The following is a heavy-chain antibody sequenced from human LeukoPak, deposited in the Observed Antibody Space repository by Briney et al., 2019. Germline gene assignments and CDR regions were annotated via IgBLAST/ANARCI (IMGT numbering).Heavy chain of an antibody. J-gene: IGHJ4*02. D-gene: IGHD6-13*01. CDR1: GFTFSSYS. Sequence: PGGSLRLSCAASGFTFSSYSMNWVRQAPGKGLEWVSSISSSSSYIYYANPVKGRFTISRDNAKNSLYLQMNSLRAEDTAVYYCARGVGAAAGKNYWGQGTLVTLPS. CDR2: ISSSSSYI. V-gene: IGHV3-21*01. CDR3: ARGVGAAAGKNY.